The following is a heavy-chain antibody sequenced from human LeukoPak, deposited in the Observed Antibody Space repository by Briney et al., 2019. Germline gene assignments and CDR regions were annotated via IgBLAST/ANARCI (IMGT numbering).Heavy chain of an antibody. D-gene: IGHD4-17*01. CDR1: GFTFSSYS. CDR3: AKDRWAWEMTTVTTHWFDP. J-gene: IGHJ5*02. Sequence: GSLRLSCAASGFTFSSYSMNWVRQAPGKGLEWVSSISSSSSYIYYADSVKGRFAISRDNSKNTLYVQMNSLRAEDTAVYYCAKDRWAWEMTTVTTHWFDPWGQGTLVTVSS. V-gene: IGHV3-21*04. CDR2: ISSSSSYI.